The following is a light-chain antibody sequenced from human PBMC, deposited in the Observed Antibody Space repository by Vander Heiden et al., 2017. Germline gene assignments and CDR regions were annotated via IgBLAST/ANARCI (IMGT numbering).Light chain of an antibody. J-gene: IGLJ2*01. V-gene: IGLV3-21*02. Sequence: SYVLTQPPSVSVAPGQTARITCGGNNIGSKSVHWYQQKPGQAPGLVVYDDGDRPAGIPERFSGSNSGNPATLAISRVEAGDEADYYCQVWDSSTDHLIFGGGTKLTVL. CDR1: NIGSKS. CDR2: DDG. CDR3: QVWDSSTDHLI.